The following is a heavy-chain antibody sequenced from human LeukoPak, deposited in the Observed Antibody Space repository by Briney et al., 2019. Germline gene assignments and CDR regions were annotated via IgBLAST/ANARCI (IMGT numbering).Heavy chain of an antibody. CDR1: GFTFSSYW. J-gene: IGHJ4*02. Sequence: GGSLRLSCAASGFTFSSYWMSWVRQAPGKGLEWVANINQGGSDKYYVDSVKGRFTISRDNANNLLYLQMDSLRGEDTAVYYCTRDRSRAEDDWGQGTLVTVSS. CDR3: TRDRSRAEDD. CDR2: INQGGSDK. D-gene: IGHD1-14*01. V-gene: IGHV3-7*01.